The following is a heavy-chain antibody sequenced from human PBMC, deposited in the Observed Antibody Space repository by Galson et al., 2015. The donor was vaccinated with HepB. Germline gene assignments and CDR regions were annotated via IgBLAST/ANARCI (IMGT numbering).Heavy chain of an antibody. CDR2: IYGDDER. CDR1: GFSLSTSGVG. V-gene: IGHV2-5*02. Sequence: PALVKPTQTLTRTCTFSGFSLSTSGVGVGWIRQPPGKALEWLAIIYGDDERRYIPSLKSRLTIIKDTSRNQVVLTLTDLDPVDTATYYCAHNSFYYGSGSYYNPPPAFDIWGQGTMVTVSS. J-gene: IGHJ3*02. D-gene: IGHD3-10*01. CDR3: AHNSFYYGSGSYYNPPPAFDI.